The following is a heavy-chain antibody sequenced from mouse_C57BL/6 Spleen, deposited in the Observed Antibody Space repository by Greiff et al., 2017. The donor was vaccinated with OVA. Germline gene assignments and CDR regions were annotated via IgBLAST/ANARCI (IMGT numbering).Heavy chain of an antibody. CDR1: GYTFTDYY. D-gene: IGHD1-1*01. J-gene: IGHJ1*03. V-gene: IGHV1-26*01. CDR2: INPNNGGT. Sequence: EVQLQQSGPELVKPGASVKISCKASGYTFTDYYMNWVKQSHGKSLEWIGDINPNNGGTSYNQKFKGKATLTVDKSSSTAYMELRSLTSEDSAVYYCARGGCYGSSYVDWYFDVWGTGTTVTVSS. CDR3: ARGGCYGSSYVDWYFDV.